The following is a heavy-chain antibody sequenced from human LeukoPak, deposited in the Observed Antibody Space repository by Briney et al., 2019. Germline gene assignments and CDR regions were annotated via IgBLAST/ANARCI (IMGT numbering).Heavy chain of an antibody. CDR1: GFTLGNYA. J-gene: IGHJ3*02. CDR2: ISNDGNDK. Sequence: PGGSPRLSCAASGFTLGNYAMHWVRQAPGTGPEWGAVISNDGNDKYPADSVKGRFTISRDNAKKTLYLQINSLRAEDTAVYSCARDEYFGSTGSDAFDIWGQGTMVTVSS. D-gene: IGHD3-22*01. CDR3: ARDEYFGSTGSDAFDI. V-gene: IGHV3-30-3*01.